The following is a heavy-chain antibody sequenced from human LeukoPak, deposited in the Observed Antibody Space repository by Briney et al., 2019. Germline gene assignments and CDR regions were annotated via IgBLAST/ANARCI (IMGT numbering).Heavy chain of an antibody. J-gene: IGHJ4*02. V-gene: IGHV3-53*01. D-gene: IGHD2-21*01. Sequence: GGSLRLSCAASGFSVSGKFMSWVRQAPGKGLEWVSIIHYDGKIRYAGSVGGRFTIYRDDSENTLFLQMNSLRVDDAAVYFCASGDGYLQPYWGQGTLVTVSS. CDR2: IHYDGKI. CDR3: ASGDGYLQPY. CDR1: GFSVSGKF.